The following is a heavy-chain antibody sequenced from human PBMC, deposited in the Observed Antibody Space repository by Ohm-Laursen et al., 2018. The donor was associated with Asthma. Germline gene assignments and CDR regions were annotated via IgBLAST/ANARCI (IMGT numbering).Heavy chain of an antibody. CDR2: LFPDGRRT. V-gene: IGHV3-74*01. Sequence: SLSLSCAASGFIFSDYFMHWVRQRQGEGLVWISHLFPDGRRTNYADSVRGRFTTTRDNAKNLVYLQMDSLRVDDTALYYCARIGPEWELPGREYSLIHWGQGTLVTVSS. CDR3: ARIGPEWELPGREYSLIH. CDR1: GFIFSDYF. J-gene: IGHJ1*01. D-gene: IGHD1-26*01.